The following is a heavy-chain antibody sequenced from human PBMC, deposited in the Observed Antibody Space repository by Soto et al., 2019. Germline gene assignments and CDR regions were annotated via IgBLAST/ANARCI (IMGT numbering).Heavy chain of an antibody. CDR1: GYTFTSYG. CDR2: ISAYNGNT. CDR3: ARDPGSFLYGGDGSCYLGGGFAP. J-gene: IGHJ5*02. V-gene: IGHV1-18*01. D-gene: IGHD2-15*01. Sequence: APVKVSCKASGYTFTSYGISWARQAPGQGPERMGWISAYNGNTNYAQKLKGRVTMTTDTSTSTAYMELRSLRSDDPAVYYCARDPGSFLYGGDGSCYLGGGFAPWGKGTLVPVSP.